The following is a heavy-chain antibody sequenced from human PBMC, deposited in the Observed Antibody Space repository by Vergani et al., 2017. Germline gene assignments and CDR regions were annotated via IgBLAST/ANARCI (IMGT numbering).Heavy chain of an antibody. CDR2: IYYSGST. CDR1: GGSISSGGYY. V-gene: IGHV4-31*03. D-gene: IGHD4-17*01. Sequence: QVQLQESGPGLVKTSQTLSLTCTVSGGSISSGGYYWSWIRQHPGKGLEWIGYIYYSGSTYYNPSLKSRVTISVDTSKNQFSLKLSSVTAADTAVYYCARGGHYGEHAYFDLWGRGTLVTVSS. J-gene: IGHJ2*01. CDR3: ARGGHYGEHAYFDL.